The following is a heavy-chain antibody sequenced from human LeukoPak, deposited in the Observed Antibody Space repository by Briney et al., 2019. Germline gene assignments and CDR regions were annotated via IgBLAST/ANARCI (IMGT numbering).Heavy chain of an antibody. V-gene: IGHV3-23*01. CDR1: GFTFSSYA. CDR3: AKDSRVLLWFGESGLYFDY. Sequence: GGSLRLSCAASGFTFSSYAMSWVRQAPGKGLEWGSAISGSGGSTYYADSVKGRFTISRDNSKNTLYLQMNSLRAEDTAVYYCAKDSRVLLWFGESGLYFDYWGQGTLVTVSS. J-gene: IGHJ4*02. CDR2: ISGSGGST. D-gene: IGHD3-10*01.